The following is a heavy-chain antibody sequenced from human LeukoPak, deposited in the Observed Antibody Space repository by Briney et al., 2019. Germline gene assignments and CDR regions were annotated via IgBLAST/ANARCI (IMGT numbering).Heavy chain of an antibody. CDR1: GFIFSSYG. D-gene: IGHD4-17*01. V-gene: IGHV3-53*01. J-gene: IGHJ5*02. CDR2: IYSGGST. CDR3: ARGLYGDYEGGNWFDP. Sequence: PGRSLRLSCAASGFIFSSYGMHWVRQAPGKGLEWVSVIYSGGSTYYADSVKGRFTISRDNSKNTLYLQMNSLRAEDTAVYYCARGLYGDYEGGNWFDPWGQGTLVTVSS.